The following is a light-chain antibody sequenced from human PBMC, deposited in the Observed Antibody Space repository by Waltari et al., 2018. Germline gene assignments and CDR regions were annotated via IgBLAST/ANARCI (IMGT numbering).Light chain of an antibody. Sequence: DVVMTQSPDSLAVSLGERATINCKSSQSLLYTSNNKNYLAWYQQKPGQPPKIRIYWASIRESGVPDRFSCSGSGTDFTLTISGLQAEDVASYFCLQYLHTPRTFGQGTKVEIK. V-gene: IGKV4-1*01. CDR2: WAS. CDR3: LQYLHTPRT. CDR1: QSLLYTSNNKNY. J-gene: IGKJ1*01.